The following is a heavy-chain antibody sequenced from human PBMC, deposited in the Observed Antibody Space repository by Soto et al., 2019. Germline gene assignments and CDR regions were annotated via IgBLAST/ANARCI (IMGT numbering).Heavy chain of an antibody. CDR3: SRDRGAGYYGMDV. V-gene: IGHV1-2*02. Sequence: QVQLVQSGAEVKKAGASVKVSCKASGYTFTVYYMHWVRQAPGQGLEWMGWISPNNGGTKFAQKFQGTVTMTRDTLISTAYMELSNLRSDDTAVYYCSRDRGAGYYGMDVWGQGTTVTVSS. J-gene: IGHJ6*02. CDR2: ISPNNGGT. D-gene: IGHD3-10*01. CDR1: GYTFTVYY.